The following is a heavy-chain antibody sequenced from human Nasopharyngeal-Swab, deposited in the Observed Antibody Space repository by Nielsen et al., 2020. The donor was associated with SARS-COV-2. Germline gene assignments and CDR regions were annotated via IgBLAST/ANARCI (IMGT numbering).Heavy chain of an antibody. CDR2: IDTDGTIT. CDR1: GFTFSTYW. CDR3: ARDVGGRDNY. Sequence: GESLKISCAASGFTFSTYWMHWVRQPPGKGLLWVSRIDTDGTITDYADSVKGRITISRDNAKNTLYLQMNSLRAEDTAVYYCARDVGGRDNYWGQGALVTVSS. V-gene: IGHV3-74*01. J-gene: IGHJ4*02. D-gene: IGHD2-15*01.